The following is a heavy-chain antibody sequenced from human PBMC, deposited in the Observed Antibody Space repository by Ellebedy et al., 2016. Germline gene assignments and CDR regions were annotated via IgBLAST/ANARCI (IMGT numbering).Heavy chain of an antibody. Sequence: GESLKISCAASGFTFSDHYMDWVRQAPGKGLEWVGRTRNKANSYTTEYAASVKGRFTISRDDSKNSLYLQMNSLKTEDTAVYYCATLAAGFPPYLPHYYYYMDVWGKGTTVTVSS. CDR1: GFTFSDHY. J-gene: IGHJ6*03. V-gene: IGHV3-72*01. CDR3: ATLAAGFPPYLPHYYYYMDV. D-gene: IGHD6-13*01. CDR2: TRNKANSYTT.